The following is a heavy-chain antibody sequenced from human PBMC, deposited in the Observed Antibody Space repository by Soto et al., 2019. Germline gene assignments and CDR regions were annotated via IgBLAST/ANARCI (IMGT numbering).Heavy chain of an antibody. CDR1: GFTFSSYS. CDR3: ARELRITMVRGTYFQH. V-gene: IGHV3-21*01. D-gene: IGHD3-10*01. J-gene: IGHJ1*01. CDR2: ISSSSSYI. Sequence: EVQLVESGGGLVKPGGSLRLSCAASGFTFSSYSMNWVRQAPGKGLEWVSSISSSSSYIYYADSVKGRFTISRDNAKNSLYLQMNSLRAEDTAVYYCARELRITMVRGTYFQHWGQGTLVTVSS.